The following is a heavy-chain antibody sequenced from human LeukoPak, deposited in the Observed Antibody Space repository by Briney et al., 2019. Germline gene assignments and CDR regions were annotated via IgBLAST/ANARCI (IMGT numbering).Heavy chain of an antibody. CDR3: AREAHLGVVVVAATLDY. CDR2: IIPIFGTA. D-gene: IGHD2-15*01. V-gene: IGHV1-69*13. Sequence: SVKVSCKASGGTFSSYAISWVRQAPGQGLEWMGGIIPIFGTANYAQKFQGRVTITADESTSTAYMELSSLRSEDTAVYYCAREAHLGVVVVAATLDYWGQGTLVTVSS. CDR1: GGTFSSYA. J-gene: IGHJ4*02.